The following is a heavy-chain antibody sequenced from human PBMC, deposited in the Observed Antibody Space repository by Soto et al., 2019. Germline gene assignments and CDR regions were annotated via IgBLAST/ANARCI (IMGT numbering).Heavy chain of an antibody. CDR3: AKDGASRSFQH. Sequence: GGSLRLSCAASGFIVSGYYMSWVRQAPGKGLECVAILDSGDITYYADSVKGRFTISRDNSKNTVYLQMNSLRAEDTAMYYCAKDGASRSFQHWGQGALVTVSS. V-gene: IGHV3-53*01. D-gene: IGHD3-16*01. CDR1: GFIVSGYY. CDR2: LDSGDIT. J-gene: IGHJ1*01.